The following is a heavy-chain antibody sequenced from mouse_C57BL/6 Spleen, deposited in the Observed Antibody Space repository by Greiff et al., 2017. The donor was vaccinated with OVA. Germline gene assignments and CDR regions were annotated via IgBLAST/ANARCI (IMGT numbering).Heavy chain of an antibody. D-gene: IGHD1-1*01. CDR3: ARDLDYYGSSYAMDY. J-gene: IGHJ4*01. Sequence: EVKLVESGPGLVKPSQSLSLTCSVTGYSITSGYYWNWIRQFPGNKLEWMGYISYDGSNNYNPSLKNRISITRDTSKNQFFLKLNSVTTEDTATYYCARDLDYYGSSYAMDYWGQGTSVTVSS. CDR2: ISYDGSN. V-gene: IGHV3-6*01. CDR1: GYSITSGYY.